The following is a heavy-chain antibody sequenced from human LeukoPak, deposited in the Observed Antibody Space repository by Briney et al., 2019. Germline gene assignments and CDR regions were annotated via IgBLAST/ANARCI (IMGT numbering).Heavy chain of an antibody. Sequence: PSETLSLTCAVYGGSFSGYYWNRIRQSPGKGLEWIGEINHFGSTNYNPSLKSRVTISGDTSKNQFSLKVNSVTAADTAVYYCARGYRAPQTFYSYHYFDSWAQGILVTVSS. J-gene: IGHJ4*02. CDR1: GGSFSGYY. V-gene: IGHV4-34*01. D-gene: IGHD5-18*01. CDR3: ARGYRAPQTFYSYHYFDS. CDR2: INHFGST.